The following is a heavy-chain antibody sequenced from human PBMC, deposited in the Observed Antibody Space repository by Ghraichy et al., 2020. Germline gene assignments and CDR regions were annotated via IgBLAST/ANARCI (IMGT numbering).Heavy chain of an antibody. CDR2: ISSSSSTI. V-gene: IGHV3-48*04. J-gene: IGHJ4*02. Sequence: GGSLRLSCAASGFTFSSYSMNWVRQAPGKGLEWVSYISSSSSTIYYADSVKGRFTISRDNAKNSLYLQMNSLRAEDTAVYYCAHLASSGWYGPDFDYWGQGTLVTVSS. CDR3: AHLASSGWYGPDFDY. D-gene: IGHD6-19*01. CDR1: GFTFSSYS.